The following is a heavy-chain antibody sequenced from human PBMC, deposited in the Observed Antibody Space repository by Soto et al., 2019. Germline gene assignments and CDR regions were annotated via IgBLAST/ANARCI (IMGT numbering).Heavy chain of an antibody. J-gene: IGHJ4*02. CDR3: AKDSNVWGSYRYTDY. Sequence: GGSLRLSCAASGFTFSSYAMSWVRQAPGKGLEWASAISGSGGSTYYADSVKGRFTISRDNSKNTLYLQMNSLRAEDTAVYYCAKDSNVWGSYRYTDYWGQGTLVTVSS. V-gene: IGHV3-23*01. CDR2: ISGSGGST. CDR1: GFTFSSYA. D-gene: IGHD3-16*02.